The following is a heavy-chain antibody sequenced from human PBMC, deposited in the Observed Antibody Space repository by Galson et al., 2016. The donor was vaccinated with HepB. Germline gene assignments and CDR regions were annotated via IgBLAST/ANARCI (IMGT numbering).Heavy chain of an antibody. CDR1: GFTFSSYG. J-gene: IGHJ6*02. D-gene: IGHD2-15*01. V-gene: IGHV3-33*06. CDR3: AKDLGPYCSGGSCYGVDV. CDR2: IWYDGSNK. Sequence: SLRLSCAASGFTFSSYGMHWVRQAPGKGLEWAAIIWYDGSNKYYADSVKGRFTISRDNSKNTLYLQMNSLRAEDTAVYYCAKDLGPYCSGGSCYGVDVWGQGTTVTVSS.